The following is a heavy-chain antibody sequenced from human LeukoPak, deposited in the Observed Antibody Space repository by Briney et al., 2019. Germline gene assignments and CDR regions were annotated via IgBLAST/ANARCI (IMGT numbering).Heavy chain of an antibody. D-gene: IGHD3-22*01. CDR3: ARVNYYDSSGPPEY. V-gene: IGHV4-34*01. J-gene: IGHJ4*02. CDR1: GGSFSGYY. Sequence: SETLSLTCAVYGGSFSGYYWSWIRQPPGKGLEWIGEINHSGSTNYNPSLKSRGTISVDTSKNQFSLKLSSVTAADTAVYYCARVNYYDSSGPPEYWGQGTLVTVSS. CDR2: INHSGST.